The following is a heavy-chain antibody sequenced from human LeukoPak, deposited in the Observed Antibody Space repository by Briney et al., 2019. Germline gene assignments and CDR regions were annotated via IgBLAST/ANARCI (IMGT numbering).Heavy chain of an antibody. V-gene: IGHV3-23*01. J-gene: IGHJ3*02. CDR3: ARRGGSNGWGAFDI. D-gene: IGHD6-19*01. CDR2: SGGSGSDT. CDR1: GFTFRSHA. Sequence: GGSLRLSCVASGFTFRSHAMNWVRQAPGKGLEWVSTSGGSGSDTYYGDSVKGRFTISRDNSKSTLYLQMNSLSRADTALYYCARRGGSNGWGAFDIWGQGTMVTVSS.